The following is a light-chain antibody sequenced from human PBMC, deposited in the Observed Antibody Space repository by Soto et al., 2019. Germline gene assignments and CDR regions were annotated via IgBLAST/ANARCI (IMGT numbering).Light chain of an antibody. V-gene: IGKV3-20*01. CDR1: QSVASLY. CDR3: QHYGDSSWT. J-gene: IGKJ1*01. Sequence: DIVLTQSPDTLSLSPGERATVSCSASQSVASLYLAWYQQKPGQAPRLLIFGASSRASGIPDRFSGSGSGTDFTLTISRLEPEDFALYYCQHYGDSSWTFGQGTRVDI. CDR2: GAS.